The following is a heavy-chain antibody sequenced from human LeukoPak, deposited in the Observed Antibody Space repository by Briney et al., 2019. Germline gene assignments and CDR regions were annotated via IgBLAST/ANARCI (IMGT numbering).Heavy chain of an antibody. J-gene: IGHJ4*02. CDR3: ASYRKAYYDYIWGSYNY. D-gene: IGHD3-16*01. CDR2: IIPIFGTA. V-gene: IGHV1-69*13. Sequence: SVKVSCKASGGTFSSYAISWVRQAPGQGLEWMGGIIPIFGTANYAQKFQGRVTITADESTSTAYMELSSLRSEDTAVYYCASYRKAYYDYIWGSYNYWGQGTLVTVSS. CDR1: GGTFSSYA.